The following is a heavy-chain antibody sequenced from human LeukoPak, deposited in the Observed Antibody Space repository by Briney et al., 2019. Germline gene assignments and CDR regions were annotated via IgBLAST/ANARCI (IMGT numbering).Heavy chain of an antibody. Sequence: PGGSLRLSCAASGFTFSSYAMSWVRQAPGKGLEWVLSITGVGYSTYYADSVKGRFTISRGNSGNTLFLHMDSLRAEDTAVYYCAKDASYSGTYIANFDYWGQGTLVTVS. V-gene: IGHV3-23*01. CDR1: GFTFSSYA. J-gene: IGHJ4*02. CDR2: ITGVGYST. CDR3: AKDASYSGTYIANFDY. D-gene: IGHD1-26*01.